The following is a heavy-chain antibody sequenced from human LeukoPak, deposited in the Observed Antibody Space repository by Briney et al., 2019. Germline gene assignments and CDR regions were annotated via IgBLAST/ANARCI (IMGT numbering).Heavy chain of an antibody. V-gene: IGHV3-74*01. D-gene: IGHD5-12*01. CDR1: GFTFSTYW. CDR2: INTDGSTT. CDR3: AKESGYDVDLEY. Sequence: PGGSLRLSCAGSGFTFSTYWMHWVRQAPGGGLVWFSGINTDGSTTSYADSVKGRFTISRDNAKNTLYLQMTSLRAEDTALYYCAKESGYDVDLEYWGQGALVTVSS. J-gene: IGHJ4*02.